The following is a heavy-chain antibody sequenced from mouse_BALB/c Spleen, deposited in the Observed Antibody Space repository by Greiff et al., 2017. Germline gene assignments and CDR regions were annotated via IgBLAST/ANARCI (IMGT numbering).Heavy chain of an antibody. CDR2: IYPGGGYT. Sequence: VQLQQSGAELVRPGTSVKISCKASGYTFTNYWLGWVKQRPGHGLEWIGDIYPGGGYTNYNEKFKGKATLTADTSSSTAYMQLSSLTSEDSAVYFCARWGGNGAMDYWGQGTSVTVSS. V-gene: IGHV1-63*02. D-gene: IGHD2-1*01. J-gene: IGHJ4*01. CDR1: GYTFTNYW. CDR3: ARWGGNGAMDY.